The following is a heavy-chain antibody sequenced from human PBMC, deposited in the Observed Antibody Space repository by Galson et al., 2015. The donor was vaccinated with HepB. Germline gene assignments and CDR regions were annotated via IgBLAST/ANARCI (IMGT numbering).Heavy chain of an antibody. Sequence: SLRLSCAASGFTFSSYSMNWVRQAPGKGLEWVSSISSSSSYIYYADSVKGRFTISRDNAKNSLYLQMNSLRAEDTAVYYCARGPFDIWGQGTMVTVSS. J-gene: IGHJ3*02. CDR1: GFTFSSYS. V-gene: IGHV3-21*01. CDR2: ISSSSSYI. CDR3: ARGPFDI.